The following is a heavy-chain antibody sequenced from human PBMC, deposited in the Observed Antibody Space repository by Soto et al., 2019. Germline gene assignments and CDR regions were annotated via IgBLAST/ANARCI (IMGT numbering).Heavy chain of an antibody. Sequence: SETLSLTCAVYGGSFSGYYWSWIRQPPGKGLEWIGEINHSGSTNYNPSLKSRVTISVDTSKNQFSLKLSSVTAADTAVYYCARKMPTMIIVVIQNWFDPWGQGTLVTAPQ. CDR1: GGSFSGYY. J-gene: IGHJ5*02. CDR3: ARKMPTMIIVVIQNWFDP. D-gene: IGHD3-22*01. V-gene: IGHV4-34*01. CDR2: INHSGST.